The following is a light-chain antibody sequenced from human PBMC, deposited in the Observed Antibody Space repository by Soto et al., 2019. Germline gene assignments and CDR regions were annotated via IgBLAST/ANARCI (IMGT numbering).Light chain of an antibody. V-gene: IGKV3-20*01. CDR1: QSVSSSY. J-gene: IGKJ3*01. Sequence: EIELTQSPGTLSLSPGERATITCRASQSVSSSYLAWYQKKPGQATRLLIYAASSRGTGIPNRFSGSGSGTDFTLTISRLEPEDFAVYYCQQYSSSPFTFGPGTKMDIK. CDR3: QQYSSSPFT. CDR2: AAS.